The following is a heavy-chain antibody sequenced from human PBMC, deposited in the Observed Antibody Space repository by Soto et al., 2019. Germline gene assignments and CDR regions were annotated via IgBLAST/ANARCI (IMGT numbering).Heavy chain of an antibody. CDR3: ARHNGPLYVGYCYDMDV. J-gene: IGHJ6*02. D-gene: IGHD3-16*01. V-gene: IGHV4-39*01. CDR2: IYYSGYT. Sequence: SETLSLTCTVSGGSISSSSYSPVRIRQPPGKGLEWIGSIYYSGYTYYNPSLKSRVTISVDTSKNQFSLKLSSVTAADTAVYYCARHNGPLYVGYCYDMDVGGQGTTVT. CDR1: GGSISSSSYS.